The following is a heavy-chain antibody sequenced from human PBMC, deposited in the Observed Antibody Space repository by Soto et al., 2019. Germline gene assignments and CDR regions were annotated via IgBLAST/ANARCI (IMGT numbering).Heavy chain of an antibody. CDR2: IFSNDEK. V-gene: IGHV2-26*01. CDR1: GFSLSNARMG. D-gene: IGHD2-21*02. J-gene: IGHJ4*02. CDR3: ARIALAYCGGDCSSQDY. Sequence: QVTLKESGPVLVKPTETLTLTCTVSGFSLSNARMGVSWIRQPPGKALEWLAHIFSNDEKSYSTSLKSRLTISKXXSXSXXVLTMTNMDPVDTATYYCARIALAYCGGDCSSQDYWGQGTLVTVSS.